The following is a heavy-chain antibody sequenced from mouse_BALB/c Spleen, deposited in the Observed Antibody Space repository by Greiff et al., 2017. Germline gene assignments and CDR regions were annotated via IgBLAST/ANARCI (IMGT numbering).Heavy chain of an antibody. CDR3: TRVDYGPWFAY. J-gene: IGHJ3*01. CDR1: GFTFSSYT. CDR2: ISSGGSYT. D-gene: IGHD1-1*02. Sequence: EVQGVESGGGLVKPGGSLKLSCAASGFTFSSYTMSWVRKTPEKRLEWVATISSGGSYTYYPDSVKGRFTISRDNAKNTLYLHMSSLKSEDTAMYYCTRVDYGPWFAYWGQGTLVTVSA. V-gene: IGHV5-6-4*01.